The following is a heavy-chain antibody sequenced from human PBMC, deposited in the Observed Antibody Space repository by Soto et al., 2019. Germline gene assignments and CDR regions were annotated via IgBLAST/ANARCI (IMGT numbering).Heavy chain of an antibody. Sequence: VCWKGSGYSFTSYWIGWVRQITGKGLEWMGIIYPGDSDTRYSPSFQGQVTISADKSISTAYLQWSSLKASDTAMYYCASSYSSSWYGFDAYWGQGTLVTVSS. CDR3: ASSYSSSWYGFDAY. V-gene: IGHV5-51*01. J-gene: IGHJ4*02. CDR1: GYSFTSYW. D-gene: IGHD6-13*01. CDR2: IYPGDSDT.